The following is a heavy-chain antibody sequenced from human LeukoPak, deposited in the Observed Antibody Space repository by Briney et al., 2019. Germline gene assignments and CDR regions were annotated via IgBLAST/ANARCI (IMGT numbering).Heavy chain of an antibody. CDR3: AKDIKQWLAQIDY. CDR2: ISWNSGSI. V-gene: IGHV3-9*01. D-gene: IGHD6-19*01. J-gene: IGHJ4*02. CDR1: GFTFDDYA. Sequence: GRSLRLSCAASGFTFDDYAMHWVRQAPGKGLEWVSGISWNSGSIGYADSVKGRFTISRDNAKNSLYLQMNSLRAEDTALYYCAKDIKQWLAQIDYWGQGTLVTVSS.